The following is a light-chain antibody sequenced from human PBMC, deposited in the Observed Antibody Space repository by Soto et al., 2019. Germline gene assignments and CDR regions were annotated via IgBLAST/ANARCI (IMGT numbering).Light chain of an antibody. J-gene: IGKJ5*01. V-gene: IGKV3-15*01. CDR2: DAS. Sequence: EIMLTQSPATLSLSPGERATLSCRASQSVSGDLAWYHHKPGQAPRLLIYDASTRALDTPARFAGSGSGTEFTLTISSLQSEDFAVYFCQQYNNWPITFGQGTRLEIK. CDR1: QSVSGD. CDR3: QQYNNWPIT.